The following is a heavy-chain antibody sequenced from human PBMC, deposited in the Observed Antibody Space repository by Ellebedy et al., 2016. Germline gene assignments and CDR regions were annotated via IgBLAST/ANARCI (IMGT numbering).Heavy chain of an antibody. CDR1: RGTFSSYA. Sequence: SVKVSXKASRGTFSSYAISWVRQAPGQGLEWMGGIIPIFGTANYAQKFQGRVTITADESTSTAYMELSSLRSEDTAVYYCARIAAAGITQINWFDPWGQGTLVTVSS. J-gene: IGHJ5*02. CDR3: ARIAAAGITQINWFDP. D-gene: IGHD6-13*01. V-gene: IGHV1-69*13. CDR2: IIPIFGTA.